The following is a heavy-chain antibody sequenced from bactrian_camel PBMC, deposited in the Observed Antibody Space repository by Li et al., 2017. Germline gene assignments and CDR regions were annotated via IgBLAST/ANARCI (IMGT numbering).Heavy chain of an antibody. Sequence: VESGGGSVQTGGSLKITCDGHDNRYTCMAWFRQTPGKGLEWVSTIRSGGGTTVYADSVKGRFTISRDNAKNMVYLLMNSLKTEDTAVYYCATDPAVYGNSWAYNYWGQGTQVTVS. D-gene: IGHD5*01. J-gene: IGHJ4*01. V-gene: IGHV3S40*01. CDR1: DNRYTC. CDR3: ATDPAVYGNSWAYNY. CDR2: IRSGGGTT.